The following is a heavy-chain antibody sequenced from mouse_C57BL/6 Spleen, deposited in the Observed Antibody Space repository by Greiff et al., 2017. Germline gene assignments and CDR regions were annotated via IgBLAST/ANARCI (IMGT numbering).Heavy chain of an antibody. CDR1: GFNIKDYY. Sequence: VQLQQSGAELVRPGASVKLSCTASGFNIKDYYMHWVKQRPEQGLEWIGRIDPADGDTEYAPKFQGKATMTVDTSSNTAYMQLSSLTSDDTAVYYCTREYYGRFPYYYAMDYWGQGTSVTVSS. D-gene: IGHD1-1*01. CDR3: TREYYGRFPYYYAMDY. J-gene: IGHJ4*01. CDR2: IDPADGDT. V-gene: IGHV14-1*01.